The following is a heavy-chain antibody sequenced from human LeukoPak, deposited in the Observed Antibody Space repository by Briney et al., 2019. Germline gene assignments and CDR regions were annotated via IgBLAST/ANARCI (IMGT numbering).Heavy chain of an antibody. Sequence: ASVKVSCKASGYTFTSYGISWVRQAPGQGLEWMGWISAYNGNTNYAQKLQGRVTMTTDTSTSTAYMELRSLRSDDTAVYYCARDALSVVVTAISAFDIWGQGTMVTVSS. D-gene: IGHD2-21*02. CDR2: ISAYNGNT. J-gene: IGHJ3*02. CDR1: GYTFTSYG. V-gene: IGHV1-18*01. CDR3: ARDALSVVVTAISAFDI.